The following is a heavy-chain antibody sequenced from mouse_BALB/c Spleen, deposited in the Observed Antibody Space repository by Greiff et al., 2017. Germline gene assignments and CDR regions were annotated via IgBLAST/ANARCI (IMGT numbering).Heavy chain of an antibody. V-gene: IGHV6-6*02. CDR3: TRLRLWYFDV. CDR1: GFTFSNYW. D-gene: IGHD1-2*01. J-gene: IGHJ1*01. CDR2: IRLKSNNYAT. Sequence: EVKLQESGGGLVQPGGSMKLSCVASGFTFSNYWMNWVRQSPEKGLEWVAEIRLKSNNYATHYAESVKGRFTISRDDSKSSVYLQMNNLRAEDTGIYYCTRLRLWYFDVWGAGTTVTVSS.